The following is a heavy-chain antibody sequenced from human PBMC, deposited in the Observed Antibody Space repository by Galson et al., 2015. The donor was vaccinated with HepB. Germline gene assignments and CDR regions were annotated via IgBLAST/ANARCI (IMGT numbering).Heavy chain of an antibody. J-gene: IGHJ4*02. D-gene: IGHD6-19*01. Sequence: SVKVSCKVSGYTLTELSMHWVRQAPGKGLEWMGSFDPEDGETIYAQKFQGRVIMTEDTSTDTAYMELSSLRSEDTAVYYCTTPAPIAVAGHFDFWGQGTLVTVSS. V-gene: IGHV1-24*01. CDR2: FDPEDGET. CDR1: GYTLTELS. CDR3: TTPAPIAVAGHFDF.